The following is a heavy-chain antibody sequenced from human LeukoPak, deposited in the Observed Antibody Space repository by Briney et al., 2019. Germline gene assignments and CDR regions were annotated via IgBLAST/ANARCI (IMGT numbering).Heavy chain of an antibody. Sequence: ASVKVSCKASGYTFTGYYTHWVRQAPGQGLEWMGWINPNSGGTNYAQKFQGRVTMTRDTSISTAYMELSRLRSDDTAVFYCARAGSSSRWVNDYWGQGTLVTVSS. J-gene: IGHJ4*02. D-gene: IGHD6-13*01. V-gene: IGHV1-2*02. CDR3: ARAGSSSRWVNDY. CDR1: GYTFTGYY. CDR2: INPNSGGT.